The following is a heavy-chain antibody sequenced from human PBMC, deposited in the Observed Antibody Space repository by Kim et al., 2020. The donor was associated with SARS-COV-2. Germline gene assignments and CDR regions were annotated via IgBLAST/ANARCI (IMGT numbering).Heavy chain of an antibody. CDR3: ARGDYYYGMDV. CDR2: T. J-gene: IGHJ6*02. V-gene: IGHV4-34*01. Sequence: THYNPSLKSRVTISVDTSKNQFSLKRSSMTAAYTAVYYCARGDYYYGMDVWGQGTTVTVSS.